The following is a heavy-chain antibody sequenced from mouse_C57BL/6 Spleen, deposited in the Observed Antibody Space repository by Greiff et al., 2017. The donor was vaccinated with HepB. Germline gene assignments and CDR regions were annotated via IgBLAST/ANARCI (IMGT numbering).Heavy chain of an antibody. CDR1: GYSITSGYY. Sequence: EVKLQESGPGLVKPSQSLSLTCSVTGYSITSGYYWNWIRQFPGNKLEWMGYISYDGSNNYNPSLKNRISITRDTSKNQFFLKLNSVTTEDTATYYCARGDYDECYYAMDYWGQGTSVTVSS. J-gene: IGHJ4*01. D-gene: IGHD2-4*01. CDR3: ARGDYDECYYAMDY. CDR2: ISYDGSN. V-gene: IGHV3-6*01.